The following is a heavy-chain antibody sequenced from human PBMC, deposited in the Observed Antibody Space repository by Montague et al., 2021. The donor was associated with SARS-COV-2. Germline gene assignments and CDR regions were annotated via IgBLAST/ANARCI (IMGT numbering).Heavy chain of an antibody. Sequence: SETLSLTCSISGVSITSYYWSWVRQPAGKGLEWIVHIYASVSTNYSPSLKSRVRLSIDNPKNQFSLKLESLTAADTAVYYCVRDGGNWYYFDYWGQGALVTVSS. J-gene: IGHJ4*02. CDR3: VRDGGNWYYFDY. V-gene: IGHV4-4*07. CDR1: GVSITSYY. CDR2: IYASVST. D-gene: IGHD3-16*01.